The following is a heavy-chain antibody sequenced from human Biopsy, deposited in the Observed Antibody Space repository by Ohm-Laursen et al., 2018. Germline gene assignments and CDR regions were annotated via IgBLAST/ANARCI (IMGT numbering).Heavy chain of an antibody. V-gene: IGHV1-69*10. J-gene: IGHJ6*02. D-gene: IGHD3-10*01. CDR1: GDIFNKYG. Sequence: GASVKASCKASGDIFNKYGIFWVRQAPGQGLEWMGWIIPIVDIMNYAQRVQGRVTMTADKSTSTAYLDLSSLISEDTAVYYCARGGSGSGYYGMDVWGQGTPVTVSS. CDR2: IIPIVDIM. CDR3: ARGGSGSGYYGMDV.